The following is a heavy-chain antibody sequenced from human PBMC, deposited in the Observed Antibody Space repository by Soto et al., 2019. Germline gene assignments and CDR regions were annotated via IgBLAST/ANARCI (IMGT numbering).Heavy chain of an antibody. CDR3: AKDAGRRLNYDFLFVNSYGMDV. J-gene: IGHJ6*02. D-gene: IGHD3-3*01. CDR1: GFTFSSYG. Sequence: GGSLRLSCAASGFTFSSYGMHWARQAPGKGLEWVAVISYDGSNKYYADSVKGRFTISRDNSKNTLYLQMNSLRAEDTAVYYCAKDAGRRLNYDFLFVNSYGMDVWGQGTTVTVSS. V-gene: IGHV3-30*18. CDR2: ISYDGSNK.